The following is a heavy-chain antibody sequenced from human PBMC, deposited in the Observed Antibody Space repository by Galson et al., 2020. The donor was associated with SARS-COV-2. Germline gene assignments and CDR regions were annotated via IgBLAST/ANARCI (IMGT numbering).Heavy chain of an antibody. CDR2: IGTAGDP. V-gene: IGHV3-13*05. CDR1: GFTLSSYD. D-gene: IGHD3-10*01. Sequence: QAGGSLRLSCAASGFTLSSYDMHWVRQVTGKGLEWVSTIGTAGDPYYSGSVKGRFTVSRDNGNKSLYLQMSSLRAGDTAIYYCVRGGEVRGFIGRTPASYYYDMDVWGQGTTVTVS. CDR3: VRGGEVRGFIGRTPASYYYDMDV. J-gene: IGHJ6*02.